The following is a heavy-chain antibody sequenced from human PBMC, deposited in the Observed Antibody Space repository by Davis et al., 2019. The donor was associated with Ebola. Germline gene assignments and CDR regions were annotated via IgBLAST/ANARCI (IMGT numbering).Heavy chain of an antibody. Sequence: GESLKISCAASGFTFSYAWMSWVRQAPGKGLEWVGRIKSKTDGGTTDYAAPVKGRFTISRDDSKNTLYLQMNSLKTEDTAVYYCTTDGGWLGINVERDYWGQGTLVTVSS. V-gene: IGHV3-15*01. CDR3: TTDGGWLGINVERDY. D-gene: IGHD6-19*01. J-gene: IGHJ4*02. CDR1: GFTFSYAW. CDR2: IKSKTDGGTT.